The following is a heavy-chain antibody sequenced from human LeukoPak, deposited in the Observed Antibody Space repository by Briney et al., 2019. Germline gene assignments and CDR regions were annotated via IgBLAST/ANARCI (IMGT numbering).Heavy chain of an antibody. Sequence: SGGSLRHSCAASGFTFSSYSMNWVRQAPGKGLEWVSYISSSSSTMYYADSVKGRFTISRDNAKNSLFLQMNSLRAEDTAVYYCARADYYGSGNYYTSDYWGQGTLVTVSS. CDR2: ISSSSSTM. D-gene: IGHD3-10*01. J-gene: IGHJ4*02. CDR3: ARADYYGSGNYYTSDY. V-gene: IGHV3-48*01. CDR1: GFTFSSYS.